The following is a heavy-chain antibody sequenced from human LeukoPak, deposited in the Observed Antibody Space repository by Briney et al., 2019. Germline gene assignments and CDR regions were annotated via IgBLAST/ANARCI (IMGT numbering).Heavy chain of an antibody. CDR1: GYTLTDYY. V-gene: IGHV1-8*02. J-gene: IGHJ4*02. Sequence: ASVKVSCKASGYTLTDYYMHWVRQATGQGLEWMGWMSPNSGDTGYAQKFQGRVTMTSDSSISTAYMELSSLRSEDTAIYYCVRTPPNWGFDYWGQGTLVTVSS. CDR2: MSPNSGDT. D-gene: IGHD7-27*01. CDR3: VRTPPNWGFDY.